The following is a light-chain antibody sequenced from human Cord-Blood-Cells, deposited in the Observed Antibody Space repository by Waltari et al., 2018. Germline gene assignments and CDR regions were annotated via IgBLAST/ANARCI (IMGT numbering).Light chain of an antibody. Sequence: EIVLTQSPDFQSVTPKEKVTITCRASQSIGSSLHWYQQKPDQSPKLLIKDASQSFSGCAWRFSGSGSGTECTRTINRLEAEDAATYYCHQSSRLPALTFGGGTKVEI. CDR2: DAS. V-gene: IGKV6-21*01. CDR1: QSIGSS. CDR3: HQSSRLPALT. J-gene: IGKJ4*01.